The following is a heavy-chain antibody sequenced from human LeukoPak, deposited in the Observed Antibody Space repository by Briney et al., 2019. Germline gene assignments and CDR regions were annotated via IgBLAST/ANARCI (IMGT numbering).Heavy chain of an antibody. V-gene: IGHV3-49*04. CDR3: TSFTPTLYYYCGSGSPPDL. J-gene: IGHJ2*01. CDR1: GFTFSSYW. Sequence: HPGGSLRLSCAASGFTFSSYWMSWVRQAPGKGLEWVGFIRSKAYGGTTEYAASVKGRFTISRDDSKSIAYLQMSRLKTEDTAVYYCTSFTPTLYYYCGSGSPPDLWGRGTLVTVSS. D-gene: IGHD3-10*01. CDR2: IRSKAYGGTT.